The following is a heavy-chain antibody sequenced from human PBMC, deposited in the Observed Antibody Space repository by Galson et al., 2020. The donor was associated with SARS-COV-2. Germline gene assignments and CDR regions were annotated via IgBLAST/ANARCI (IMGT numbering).Heavy chain of an antibody. CDR1: GFTFSSYT. D-gene: IGHD1-1*01. Sequence: GESLKISCAASGFTFSSYTMNWVRQAPVKGLELVAYIRSSSGTIYYADSVKGRFTISRDNAKNSLYLQLNSLRVEDTAVYYCARERLEYWGQGPRVTVS. CDR3: ARERLEY. V-gene: IGHV3-48*04. J-gene: IGHJ4*02. CDR2: IRSSSGTI.